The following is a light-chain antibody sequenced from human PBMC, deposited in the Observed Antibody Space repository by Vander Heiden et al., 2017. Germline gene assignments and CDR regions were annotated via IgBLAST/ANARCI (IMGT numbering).Light chain of an antibody. CDR3: STYTSSSVV. J-gene: IGLJ2*01. CDR1: SSDVGGYRY. CDR2: DVS. Sequence: QSALTQPASVSGSPGPSITIPCPGTSSDVGGYRYVSWYQQHPGKAPKLMIYDVSNRPSGVSNRFSGSNSGNTASLTISGLQAEDEADYYCSTYTSSSVVFGGGTKVTVL. V-gene: IGLV2-14*01.